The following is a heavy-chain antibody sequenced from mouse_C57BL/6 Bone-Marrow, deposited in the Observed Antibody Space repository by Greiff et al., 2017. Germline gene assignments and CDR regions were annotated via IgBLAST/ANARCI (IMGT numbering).Heavy chain of an antibody. CDR2: ISDGGSYT. V-gene: IGHV5-4*03. CDR3: ARAIYYSFDY. CDR1: GFTFSSYA. Sequence: DVMLVESGGGLVKPGGSLKLSCAASGFTFSSYAMSWVRQTPEKRLEWVATISDGGSYTYYPDNVKGRFTISRDNAKNNLYLQMSHLKSEDTAMYYCARAIYYSFDYWCQGTTLTVSS. D-gene: IGHD1-1*01. J-gene: IGHJ2*01.